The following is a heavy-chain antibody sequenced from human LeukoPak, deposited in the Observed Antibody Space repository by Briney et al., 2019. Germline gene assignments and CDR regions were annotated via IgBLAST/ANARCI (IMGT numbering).Heavy chain of an antibody. CDR1: GFTFSSYA. J-gene: IGHJ4*02. CDR2: ISSNGGST. D-gene: IGHD4-17*01. V-gene: IGHV3-64*01. Sequence: GGSLRLSCAASGFTFSSYAMHWVRQAPGKGLEYVSAISSNGGSTYYANSVKGRFTISRDNSKNTLYLQMGSLRAEDMAVYYCARGKGGVTTSPLGYRGQGTLVTVSS. CDR3: ARGKGGVTTSPLGY.